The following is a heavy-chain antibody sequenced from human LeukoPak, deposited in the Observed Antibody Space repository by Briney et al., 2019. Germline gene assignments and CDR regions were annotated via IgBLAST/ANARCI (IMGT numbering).Heavy chain of an antibody. J-gene: IGHJ4*02. CDR3: ARHGITYYSGSGSYYDTCFDF. V-gene: IGHV4-39*01. CDR1: GGSVSSSRYY. Sequence: KPSETLSLTCSVSGGSVSSSRYYWGWMRQPPGGGLEWIGSIYYSGGTYYNPSLKSRVTISVDTSKNQFSLKLNSVTAADTAVYYCARHGITYYSGSGSYYDTCFDFWGQGTLVTVSS. D-gene: IGHD3-10*01. CDR2: IYYSGGT.